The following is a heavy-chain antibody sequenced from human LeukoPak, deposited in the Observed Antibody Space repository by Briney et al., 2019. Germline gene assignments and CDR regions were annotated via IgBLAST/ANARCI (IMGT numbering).Heavy chain of an antibody. CDR1: GFTFSDYY. D-gene: IGHD3-10*01. CDR3: TREDYYYAAGY. Sequence: GGSLRLSCAPSGFTFSDYYMSWVRQAPGKGLEWVSYLSGDGTTRYYADSVRGRFTVSRDNTKNSLFLQMNSLRAEDTAIYYCTREDYYYAAGYRGQGTLVTVSS. V-gene: IGHV3-11*04. J-gene: IGHJ4*02. CDR2: LSGDGTTR.